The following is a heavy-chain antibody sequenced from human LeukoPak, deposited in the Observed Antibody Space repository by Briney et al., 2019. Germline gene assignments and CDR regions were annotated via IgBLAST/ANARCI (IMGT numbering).Heavy chain of an antibody. Sequence: SETLSLTCTVSGGSMSSSAYYWGWIRQPPGKGLEWIGSIFDSGSTYYNSSLKSRVTISVDTSKNQFSLKLSSVTAADTAAYYCARRAGAYSHPYDYWGQGTLVTVSS. CDR2: IFDSGST. CDR1: GGSMSSSAYY. V-gene: IGHV4-39*01. J-gene: IGHJ4*02. CDR3: ARRAGAYSHPYDY. D-gene: IGHD4/OR15-4a*01.